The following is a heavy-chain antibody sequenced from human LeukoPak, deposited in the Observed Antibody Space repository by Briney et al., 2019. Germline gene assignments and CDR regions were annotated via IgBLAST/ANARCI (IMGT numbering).Heavy chain of an antibody. D-gene: IGHD3-22*01. V-gene: IGHV1-18*01. CDR1: GYTFTNYG. CDR2: ISASDGNT. Sequence: ASEKVSCKASGYTFTNYGISWVRQAPGQGLEWMGWISASDGNTKHAPKLQGRVTMTTDTSTSTAYMELRSLRSDDTAVCYCARDFRKDDSSAYYYIGWFDPWGQGTPVTVSS. CDR3: ARDFRKDDSSAYYYIGWFDP. J-gene: IGHJ5*02.